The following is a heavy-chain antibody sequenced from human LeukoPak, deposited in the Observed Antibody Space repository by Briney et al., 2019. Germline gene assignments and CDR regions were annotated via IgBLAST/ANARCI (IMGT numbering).Heavy chain of an antibody. J-gene: IGHJ4*02. D-gene: IGHD3-22*01. CDR3: ARIGTIITMIVVAEIDY. V-gene: IGHV4-39*07. CDR1: GGSISSSSYY. Sequence: PSETLSLTCTVSGGSISSSSYYWGWIRQPPGKGLEWIGSIYYSGSTYYNPSLKSRVTISVDTSKNQFSLKLSSVTAADTAVYYCARIGTIITMIVVAEIDYWGQGTLVTVSS. CDR2: IYYSGST.